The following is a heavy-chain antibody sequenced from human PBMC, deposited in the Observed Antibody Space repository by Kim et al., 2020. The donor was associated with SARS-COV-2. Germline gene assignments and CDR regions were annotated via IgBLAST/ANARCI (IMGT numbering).Heavy chain of an antibody. J-gene: IGHJ4*02. CDR3: VNFKTWTFDY. Sequence: STHYTDSVKGRFTISRDNAKDTLYLQMSSLRAEETAVYYCVNFKTWTFDYWGQGTLVTVSS. V-gene: IGHV3-64D*06. CDR2: ST. D-gene: IGHD5-12*01.